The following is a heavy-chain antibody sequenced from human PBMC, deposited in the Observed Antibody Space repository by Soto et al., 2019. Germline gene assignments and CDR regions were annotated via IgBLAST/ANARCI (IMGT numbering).Heavy chain of an antibody. J-gene: IGHJ3*02. V-gene: IGHV4-59*01. CDR2: IYYSGST. CDR1: GGSISSYY. D-gene: IGHD6-13*01. Sequence: QVQLQESGPGLVKPSETLSLTCTVSGGSISSYYWSWIRQPPGNGLEWIGYIYYSGSTNYNPSLKSRVTISVDTSKNQFSLKLSSVTAADTAVYYCARESSFGSSWYDAFDIWGQGTMVTVSS. CDR3: ARESSFGSSWYDAFDI.